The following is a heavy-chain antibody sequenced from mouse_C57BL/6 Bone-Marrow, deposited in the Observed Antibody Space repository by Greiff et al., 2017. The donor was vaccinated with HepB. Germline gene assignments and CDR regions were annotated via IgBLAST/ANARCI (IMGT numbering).Heavy chain of an antibody. V-gene: IGHV1-15*01. Sequence: QVHVKQSGAELVRPGASVTLSCKASGYTFTDYEMHWVKQTPVHGLEWIGAIDPETGGTAYNQKFKGKAILTADKSSSTAYMELRSLTSEDSAVYYCTRGLRYLAYWGQGTLVTVSA. J-gene: IGHJ3*01. CDR1: GYTFTDYE. CDR3: TRGLRYLAY. D-gene: IGHD1-1*01. CDR2: IDPETGGT.